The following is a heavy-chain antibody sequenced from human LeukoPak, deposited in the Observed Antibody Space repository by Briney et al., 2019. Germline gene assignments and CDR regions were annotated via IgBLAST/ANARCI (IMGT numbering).Heavy chain of an antibody. V-gene: IGHV3-53*01. CDR2: IYSDNT. Sequence: PGGSLRLSCTVSGFTVSSNSMSWVRQAPGKGLEWVSFIYSDNTHYSDSVKGRFTISRDNAKNSLYLQMNSLRAEDTAVYYCASYTVVVTATHDAFAFWGQGTMVTVSS. J-gene: IGHJ3*01. D-gene: IGHD2-21*02. CDR3: ASYTVVVTATHDAFAF. CDR1: GFTVSSNS.